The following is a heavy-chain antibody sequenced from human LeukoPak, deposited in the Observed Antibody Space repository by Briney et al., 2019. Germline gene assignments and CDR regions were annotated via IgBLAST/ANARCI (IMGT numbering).Heavy chain of an antibody. CDR2: FDPEDGET. J-gene: IGHJ6*02. D-gene: IGHD3-3*02. V-gene: IGHV1-24*01. CDR3: ASNIFGVVIRSYYYGMDV. CDR1: GYTLTELS. Sequence: ASVKASCKVSGYTLTELSMHWVRQAPGKGLEWMGGFDPEDGETIYAQKFQGRVTMTEDTSTDTAYMELSSLRSEDTAVYYCASNIFGVVIRSYYYGMDVWGQGTTVTVSS.